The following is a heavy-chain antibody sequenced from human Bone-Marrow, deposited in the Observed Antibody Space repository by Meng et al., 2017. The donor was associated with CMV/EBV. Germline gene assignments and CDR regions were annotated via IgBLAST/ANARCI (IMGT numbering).Heavy chain of an antibody. Sequence: SVKVSCKASGGTFSSYAISWVRQAPGQGLEWMGGIIPIFGTTNYAQKFQGRVTITTDESTSTAYMELSSLRSEDTAVYYCAREGVEMATIAQPYFDYWGQGTLVTASS. CDR1: GGTFSSYA. CDR2: IIPIFGTT. CDR3: AREGVEMATIAQPYFDY. D-gene: IGHD5-24*01. J-gene: IGHJ4*02. V-gene: IGHV1-69*05.